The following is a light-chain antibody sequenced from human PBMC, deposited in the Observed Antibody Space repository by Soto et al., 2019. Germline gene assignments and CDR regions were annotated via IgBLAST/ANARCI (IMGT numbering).Light chain of an antibody. CDR2: DVS. CDR1: SSDVGGYNY. J-gene: IGLJ1*01. V-gene: IGLV2-14*01. Sequence: QSVLTQPASVSGSPGQSIAISCTGTSSDVGGYNYVSWYQQHPGKAPKLMVYDVSNRPSGVSNRFSGSKSGNTASLTISGLQAEDEADYYCSSYTSSSTDVVGTGTKLTVL. CDR3: SSYTSSSTDV.